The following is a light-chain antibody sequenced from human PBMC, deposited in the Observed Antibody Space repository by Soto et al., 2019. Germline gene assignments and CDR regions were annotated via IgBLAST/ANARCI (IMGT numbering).Light chain of an antibody. J-gene: IGLJ1*01. V-gene: IGLV2-23*02. Sequence: QSVLTHPASVSGSPGQSITISFTGTSSDFGSYNLVSWYQQHPGKAPKLMIYEVSKRPSGVSNRFSGSKSGNTASLTISGLQAEDEADYYCCSYAGSSTYVFGTGTKVTVL. CDR3: CSYAGSSTYV. CDR2: EVS. CDR1: SSDFGSYNL.